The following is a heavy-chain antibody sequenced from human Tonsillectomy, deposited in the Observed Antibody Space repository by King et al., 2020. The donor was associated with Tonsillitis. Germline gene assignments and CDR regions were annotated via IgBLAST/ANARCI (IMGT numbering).Heavy chain of an antibody. J-gene: IGHJ6*02. CDR1: GFTFSTYA. D-gene: IGHD3-3*01. CDR3: AKCPYDFWSGGLYYAMDV. Sequence: DVQLVESGGGLVQPGGSLRLSCAASGFTFSTYAMTWVRQAPGKGLEWVSVMSGAGARAYHADSVKGRFTISRDNSKNTLYLQMNSLRADDTAVYYCAKCPYDFWSGGLYYAMDVWGQGTTVTVSS. V-gene: IGHV3-23*04. CDR2: MSGAGARA.